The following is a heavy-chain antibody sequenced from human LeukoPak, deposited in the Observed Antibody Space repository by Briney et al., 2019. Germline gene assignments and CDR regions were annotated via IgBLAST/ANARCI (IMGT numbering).Heavy chain of an antibody. CDR2: ISTDGSYK. Sequence: GGSLRLFCAVSGFSFSSFSFHWVRQAPGKRLEWVAAISTDGSYKYHEDSVKGRFTISRDNPMNTLYLQMNGLRPDDTAVYYCARSLIPGRWYFDLWGRGTLVTVSS. V-gene: IGHV3-30*04. CDR3: ARSLIPGRWYFDL. CDR1: GFSFSSFS. D-gene: IGHD3-16*01. J-gene: IGHJ2*01.